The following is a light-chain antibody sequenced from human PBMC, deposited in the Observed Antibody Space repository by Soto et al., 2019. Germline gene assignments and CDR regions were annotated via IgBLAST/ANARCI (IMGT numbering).Light chain of an antibody. CDR2: LEAGGRY. CDR3: ETWDSNTRV. V-gene: IGLV4-60*02. J-gene: IGLJ3*02. CDR1: SGHCNYI. Sequence: QPVLTQSSSASASLGSSVTLTCTLSSGHCNYIIAWHQQQPGQAPRYLLKLEAGGRYNKGSGVPERFSGSSSGADRYLTISNLQFEDEGDYYCETWDSNTRVFGGGTKLTVL.